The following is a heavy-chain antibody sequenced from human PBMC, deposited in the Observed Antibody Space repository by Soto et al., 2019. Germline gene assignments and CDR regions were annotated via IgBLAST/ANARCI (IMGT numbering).Heavy chain of an antibody. CDR2: IYWDDDK. V-gene: IGHV2-5*02. CDR1: GFSLSTSGVG. D-gene: IGHD2-8*01. Sequence: SGPTLVKPTQTLTLTCTFSGFSLSTSGVGVGWIRQPPGKALEWLALIYWDDDKRYSPSLKSRLTITKDTSKNQVVLTMTNMDPVDTATYYCAHSIVLMVYANNWFDPWGQGTLVTVSS. CDR3: AHSIVLMVYANNWFDP. J-gene: IGHJ5*02.